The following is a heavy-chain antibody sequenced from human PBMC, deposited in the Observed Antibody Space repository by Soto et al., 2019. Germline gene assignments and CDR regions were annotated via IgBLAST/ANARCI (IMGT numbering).Heavy chain of an antibody. CDR3: ARGSSPVDFDY. CDR2: INVYNGKT. J-gene: IGHJ4*02. D-gene: IGHD6-13*01. CDR1: GYTFSNYG. Sequence: QVQLVQSGAEVKKPGASVKVCCKTSGYTFSNYGINWVRQAPGQGLEWVGWINVYNGKTNSAQRLQGRVTMTADTSTSTSYLELRSLRSDDTAVYYCARGSSPVDFDYWGQGTLVTVSS. V-gene: IGHV1-18*01.